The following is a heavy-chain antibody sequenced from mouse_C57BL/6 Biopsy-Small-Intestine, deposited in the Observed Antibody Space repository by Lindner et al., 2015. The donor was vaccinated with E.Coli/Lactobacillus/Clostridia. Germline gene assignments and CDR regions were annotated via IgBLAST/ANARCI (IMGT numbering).Heavy chain of an antibody. D-gene: IGHD2-2*01. CDR1: GFSLSSYA. Sequence: VQLQESGPGLVAPSQSLSITCTVSGFSLSSYAISWVRQPPGKGLEWLGVIWGGGSTNYNSALMSRLSISKDNSKSQVFLKMNSLQTDDTAMYYCAKTYGYDGYYAMDYWGQGTSVTVSS. CDR3: AKTYGYDGYYAMDY. J-gene: IGHJ4*01. V-gene: IGHV2-9*01. CDR2: IWGGGST.